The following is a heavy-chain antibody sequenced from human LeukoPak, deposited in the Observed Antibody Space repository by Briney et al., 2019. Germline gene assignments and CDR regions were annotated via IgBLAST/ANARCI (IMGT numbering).Heavy chain of an antibody. D-gene: IGHD2-15*01. J-gene: IGHJ3*02. CDR1: GGTFSSYA. Sequence: SVKVSCKASGGTFSSYAISWVRQAPGQGLEWMGGIIPIFGTANYAQKFQGRVTITADKSTSTAYMELSSLRSEDTAVYYCAREREIHLGYCSGGSCSAFDIWGQGTMVTVSS. V-gene: IGHV1-69*06. CDR2: IIPIFGTA. CDR3: AREREIHLGYCSGGSCSAFDI.